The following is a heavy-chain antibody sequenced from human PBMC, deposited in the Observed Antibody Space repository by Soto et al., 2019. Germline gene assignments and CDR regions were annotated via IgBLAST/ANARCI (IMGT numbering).Heavy chain of an antibody. Sequence: QLQLQESGPGLVKPSETLSLTCTVSGGSISSSSYYWGWIRQPPGKGLEWIGSIYYSGSTYYNPSLKSRVTIPVDTSKNQFSLKLSSVTAADTAVYYCAVTLYCSSTSCLDYWGQGTLVTVSS. J-gene: IGHJ4*02. CDR1: GGSISSSSYY. V-gene: IGHV4-39*01. D-gene: IGHD2-2*01. CDR3: AVTLYCSSTSCLDY. CDR2: IYYSGST.